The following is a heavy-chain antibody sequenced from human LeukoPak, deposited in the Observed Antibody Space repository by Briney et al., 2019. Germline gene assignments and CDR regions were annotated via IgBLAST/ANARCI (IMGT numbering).Heavy chain of an antibody. Sequence: SETLSLTCTVSGGPISGYYWSWIRQPPGKGLEWTGYIYYSGSTNYNPSLKSRVTISVDTSKNQFSLKLSSVTAADTAVYYCARHRSSGWDYGMVFGCQGTTVTVSS. CDR2: IYYSGST. D-gene: IGHD6-19*01. J-gene: IGHJ6*02. CDR3: ARHRSSGWDYGMVF. CDR1: GGPISGYY. V-gene: IGHV4-59*08.